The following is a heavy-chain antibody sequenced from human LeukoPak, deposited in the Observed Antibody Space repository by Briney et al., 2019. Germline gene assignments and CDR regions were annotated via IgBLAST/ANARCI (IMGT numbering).Heavy chain of an antibody. CDR1: GFTFSSYG. CDR3: ARDQFGE. J-gene: IGHJ4*02. Sequence: GGSLRLSCAASGFTFSSYGMHWVRQAPDKGLEWLAFMRHDGSDKYYADSVKDRFIISRDNSKNTLYLQMDSLRAEDTAVYYCARDQFGEWGQGTLVTVSS. CDR2: MRHDGSDK. D-gene: IGHD3-10*01. V-gene: IGHV3-30*02.